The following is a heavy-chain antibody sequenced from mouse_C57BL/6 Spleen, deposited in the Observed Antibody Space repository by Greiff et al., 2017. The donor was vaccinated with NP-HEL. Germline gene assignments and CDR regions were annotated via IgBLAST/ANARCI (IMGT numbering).Heavy chain of an antibody. J-gene: IGHJ4*01. CDR3: ARTPHAMDY. CDR1: GYAFTNYL. V-gene: IGHV1-54*01. Sequence: QVQLKQSGAELVRPGTSVKVSCKASGYAFTNYLIEWVKQRPGQGLEWIGVINPGSGGTNYNEKFKGKATLTADKSSSTAYMQLSSLTSEDSAVYFCARTPHAMDYWGQGTSVTVSS. CDR2: INPGSGGT.